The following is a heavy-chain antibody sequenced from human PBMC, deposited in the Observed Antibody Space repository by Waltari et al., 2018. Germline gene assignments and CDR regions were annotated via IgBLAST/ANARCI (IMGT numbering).Heavy chain of an antibody. CDR1: GGSISGGYD. J-gene: IGHJ4*02. Sequence: QVQLQESGPGLVKPSETLSLTCAVSGGSISGGYDWSWIRQPPGKGLEWIGYIYGSSGSTNYNPSLKNRVTISKDSSKNQFSLRLSSVTAADTAVYYCARHNTKQRLVRQYYFDYWGQGVLVTVSS. D-gene: IGHD6-13*01. CDR3: ARHNTKQRLVRQYYFDY. CDR2: IYGSSGST. V-gene: IGHV4-38-2*01.